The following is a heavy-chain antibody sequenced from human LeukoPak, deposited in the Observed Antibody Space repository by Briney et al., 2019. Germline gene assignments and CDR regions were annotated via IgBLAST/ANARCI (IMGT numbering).Heavy chain of an antibody. Sequence: QPGGSLRLSCAASGLTFSSSWMHWVRQAPGKGLEWVSHISSSGNTKYYADSVKGRFTISRDNAQNALYLQMNSLRAEDTAVYYCAREKVDSYGYAFDIWGQGTMVAVSS. D-gene: IGHD5-18*01. CDR2: ISSSGNTK. J-gene: IGHJ3*02. CDR3: AREKVDSYGYAFDI. CDR1: GLTFSSSW. V-gene: IGHV3-48*04.